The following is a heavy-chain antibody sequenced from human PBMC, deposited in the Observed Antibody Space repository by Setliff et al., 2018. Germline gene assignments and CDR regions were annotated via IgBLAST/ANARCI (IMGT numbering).Heavy chain of an antibody. CDR3: ARDREGDGNYYMDV. Sequence: GSLRLSCAASAFTFSTYWMHWVRQVPGKGLVWVSRMSSDGSSINYADSVKGRFTISRDNAKNTLYLQMSSLRAEDTAVYYCARDREGDGNYYMDVWGKGATFTIFS. D-gene: IGHD1-1*01. V-gene: IGHV3-74*01. J-gene: IGHJ6*03. CDR1: AFTFSTYW. CDR2: MSSDGSSI.